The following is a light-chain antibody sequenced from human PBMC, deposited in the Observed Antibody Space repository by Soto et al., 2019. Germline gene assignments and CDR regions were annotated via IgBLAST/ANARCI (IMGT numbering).Light chain of an antibody. V-gene: IGKV3-20*01. CDR3: QKYGSSPLT. Sequence: VLTQSPGTLSLSPGENATLSWRASQSVSNTYLAWYQQKTGQAPRLLIYGASGRATGIPDRFSGSGSGSDLNLTISRLEPEDFAVYFCQKYGSSPLTXGGGTKVDIK. CDR2: GAS. J-gene: IGKJ4*01. CDR1: QSVSNTY.